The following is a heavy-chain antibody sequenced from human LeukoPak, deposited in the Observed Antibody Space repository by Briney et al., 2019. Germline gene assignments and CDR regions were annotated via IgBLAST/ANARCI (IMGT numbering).Heavy chain of an antibody. J-gene: IGHJ6*03. D-gene: IGHD3-22*01. CDR2: IYYSGST. Sequence: SETLSLTCTVSGGSISSYYWSWIRQPPGKGLEWIGYIYYSGSTNYNPSLKSRVTMSVDTSKNQFSLKLSSVTAADTAVYYCAREYYYDSSGYYFHYYYYYMDVWGKGTTVTISS. V-gene: IGHV4-59*12. CDR1: GGSISSYY. CDR3: AREYYYDSSGYYFHYYYYYMDV.